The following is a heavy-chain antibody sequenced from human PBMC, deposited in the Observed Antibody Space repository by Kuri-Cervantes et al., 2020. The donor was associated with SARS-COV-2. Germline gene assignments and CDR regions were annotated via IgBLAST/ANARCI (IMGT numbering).Heavy chain of an antibody. CDR1: GFTFGTYW. J-gene: IGHJ6*03. D-gene: IGHD2-2*01. CDR3: ARARYCSSTSCYELEYYYYMDV. CDR2: IKQDGSAT. Sequence: GESLKISCAASGFTFGTYWMSWVRQAPGKGLEWVANIKQDGSATYYVDSVKGRFTISRDNGNIYLQMNSLRAEDTAVYYCARARYCSSTSCYELEYYYYMDVWGKGTTVTVSS. V-gene: IGHV3-7*05.